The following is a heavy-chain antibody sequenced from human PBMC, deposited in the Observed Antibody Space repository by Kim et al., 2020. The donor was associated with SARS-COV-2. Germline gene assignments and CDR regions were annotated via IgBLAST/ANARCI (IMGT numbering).Heavy chain of an antibody. CDR1: GFTFSSYG. CDR3: ARDRLPQQLHPHYYGMDV. CDR2: IWYDGSNK. D-gene: IGHD1-1*01. J-gene: IGHJ6*02. V-gene: IGHV3-33*01. Sequence: GGSLRLSCAASGFTFSSYGMHWVRQAPGKGLEWVAVIWYDGSNKYYADSVKGRFTISRDNSKNTLYLQMNSLRAEDTAVYYCARDRLPQQLHPHYYGMDVWGQGTTVTVSS.